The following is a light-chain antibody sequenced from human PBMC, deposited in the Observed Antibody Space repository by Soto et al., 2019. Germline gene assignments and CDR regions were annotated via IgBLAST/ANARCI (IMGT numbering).Light chain of an antibody. CDR2: QDS. V-gene: IGLV3-1*01. Sequence: SYELTQPPSVSVSPGQTASITCSGDKLGDKYACWYQQKPGQSPVLVIYQDSKRPSGIPERFSGSNSGNTATLTISGTQARDEADYYCQAWDSSREVVFGGGTKLTVL. J-gene: IGLJ2*01. CDR3: QAWDSSREVV. CDR1: KLGDKY.